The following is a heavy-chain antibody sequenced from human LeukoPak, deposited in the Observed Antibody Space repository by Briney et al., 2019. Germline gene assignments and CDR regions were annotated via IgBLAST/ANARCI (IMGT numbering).Heavy chain of an antibody. J-gene: IGHJ3*02. CDR1: GGSLSGYY. Sequence: SETLSLTCAVYGGSLSGYYWSWIRQPPGKGLEWIAEINHSGSTSYNPSLKSRVTISVDTSKNQFSLKLSSVTAADTAVYYCARFSLGIIGARLEAFDIWGQGTMVTVSS. V-gene: IGHV4-34*01. CDR2: INHSGST. D-gene: IGHD3-9*01. CDR3: ARFSLGIIGARLEAFDI.